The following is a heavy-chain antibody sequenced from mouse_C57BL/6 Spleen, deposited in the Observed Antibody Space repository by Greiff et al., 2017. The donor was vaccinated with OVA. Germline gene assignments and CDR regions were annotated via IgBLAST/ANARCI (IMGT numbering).Heavy chain of an antibody. Sequence: QVQLKQSGPGLVQPSQSLSITCTVSGFSLTSYGVHWVRQSPGKGLEWLGVVWSGGSTDYNAAFISRLSISKDNSKSQVFFKMNSLQADDTAIYYCASERVTGHYAMDYWGQGTSVTVSS. J-gene: IGHJ4*01. V-gene: IGHV2-2*01. CDR3: ASERVTGHYAMDY. CDR2: VWSGGST. D-gene: IGHD2-3*01. CDR1: GFSLTSYG.